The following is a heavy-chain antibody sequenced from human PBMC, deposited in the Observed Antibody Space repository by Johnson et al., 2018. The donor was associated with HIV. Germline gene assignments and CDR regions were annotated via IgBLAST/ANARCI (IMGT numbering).Heavy chain of an antibody. Sequence: VQLVESGGGLVQPGGSLRLSCAASGFTFSSYWMSWVRQAPGKGLEWVANIKQDGSEKYYVDSVRGRFTISRDNAKNSLYLQMSSLRVEDTAVYYCARGSGVGAFDIWGQGTMVTVSS. V-gene: IGHV3-7*02. CDR1: GFTFSSYW. J-gene: IGHJ3*02. CDR3: ARGSGVGAFDI. CDR2: IKQDGSEK. D-gene: IGHD7-27*01.